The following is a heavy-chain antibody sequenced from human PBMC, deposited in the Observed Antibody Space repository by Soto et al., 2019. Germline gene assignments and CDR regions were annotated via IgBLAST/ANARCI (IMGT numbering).Heavy chain of an antibody. V-gene: IGHV3-11*05. Sequence: QVQLVESGGGLVKPGGSLRLSCAASGLTFSDYYMSWIRQAPGKGLEWVSYISSSSSYTNYADSVKGRFTISRDNAKNSLYMKMNSLRDEDTSVYHCARTIAAAGGRRYFDLWGRGTLVTVSS. CDR1: GLTFSDYY. CDR2: ISSSSSYT. CDR3: ARTIAAAGGRRYFDL. D-gene: IGHD6-13*01. J-gene: IGHJ2*01.